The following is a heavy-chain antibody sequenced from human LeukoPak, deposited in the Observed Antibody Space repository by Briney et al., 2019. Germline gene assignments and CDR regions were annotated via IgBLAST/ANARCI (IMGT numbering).Heavy chain of an antibody. V-gene: IGHV1-2*02. CDR3: ARVKVWSGYPVDY. D-gene: IGHD3-3*01. CDR1: GYTFTGYY. Sequence: ASVKVSCKASGYTFTGYYMHWVRQAPGQGLEWMGWINPNSGGTNYAQKFQGRVTMTRDTSISTAYMELSRLRSDDTAVYYCARVKVWSGYPVDYWGQGTLATVSS. CDR2: INPNSGGT. J-gene: IGHJ4*02.